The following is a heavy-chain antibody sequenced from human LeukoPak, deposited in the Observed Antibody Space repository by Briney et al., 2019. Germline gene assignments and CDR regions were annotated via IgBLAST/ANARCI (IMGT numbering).Heavy chain of an antibody. J-gene: IGHJ6*02. CDR1: GFTFSRYS. V-gene: IGHV3-21*05. CDR3: ARGSGSYSGGMDV. CDR2: ISSRSSDT. Sequence: GGSLRLSCAASGFTFSRYSMNWVRQAPGKGLEWVSHISSRSSDTYYADSVKGRFTISRDNAKNSLYLQMNSLRAEDTAVYYCARGSGSYSGGMDVWGQGTTVTVSS. D-gene: IGHD3-10*01.